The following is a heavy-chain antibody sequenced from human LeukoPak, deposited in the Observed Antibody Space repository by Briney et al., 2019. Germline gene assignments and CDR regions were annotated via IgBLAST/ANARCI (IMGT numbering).Heavy chain of an antibody. CDR1: GFXFSSYG. J-gene: IGHJ4*02. Sequence: GGSLRLSCAASGFXFSSYGIHWVRQAPGKGLEWVAVIWYDGSNKYYADSVKGRFTISRDNSKNTLYLQMNSLRAEDTAVYYCARSPNYGDYSSVDYWGQGTLVTVSS. D-gene: IGHD4-17*01. CDR2: IWYDGSNK. CDR3: ARSPNYGDYSSVDY. V-gene: IGHV3-33*01.